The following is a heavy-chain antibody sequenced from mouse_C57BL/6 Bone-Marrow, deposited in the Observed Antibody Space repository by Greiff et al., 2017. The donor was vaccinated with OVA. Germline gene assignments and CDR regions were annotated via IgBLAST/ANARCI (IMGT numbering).Heavy chain of an antibody. CDR3: ARGYGSPYYAMDY. V-gene: IGHV3-6*01. J-gene: IGHJ4*01. CDR2: IRYDGSN. D-gene: IGHD1-1*01. CDR1: GYSFTSCYY. Sequence: EVKLVESGPGLVKPSPSLSLTCSVTGYSFTSCYYWYWIRQFPGNKLELVGYIRYDGSNNYNPTFKNRNSFTPDTSNNQFCLRLKSVTTENTATYDCARGYGSPYYAMDYWGQGTTVTVSS.